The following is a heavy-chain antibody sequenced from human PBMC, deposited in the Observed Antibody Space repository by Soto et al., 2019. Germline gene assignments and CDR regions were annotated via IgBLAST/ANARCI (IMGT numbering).Heavy chain of an antibody. V-gene: IGHV4-4*02. Sequence: QVTLQESGPGLVKPSETLSLTCAVSGGAISGTHWWNWVRQSPGKGLEWIGQISHRGATSYNPSLRSPGNIFVGMSKNHFFLKVTSVAGGDTAVYFCARDARDYDSSAADWVFPFDFWGQGALVTVSS. J-gene: IGHJ4*02. CDR2: ISHRGAT. CDR1: GGAISGTHW. CDR3: ARDARDYDSSAADWVFPFDF. D-gene: IGHD3-22*01.